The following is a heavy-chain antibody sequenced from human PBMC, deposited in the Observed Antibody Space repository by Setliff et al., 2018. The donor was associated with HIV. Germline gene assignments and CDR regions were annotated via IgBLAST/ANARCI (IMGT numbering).Heavy chain of an antibody. CDR2: ISYSGST. V-gene: IGHV4-31*03. Sequence: TLSLTCIVSGDSVSSGDSYWTWIRQHPGKGLEWIGYISYSGSTYYNPSLESRLTISLDTSANQFSLKLSSVTVADTAVYYCARGSSPAVTSYYYYYMDVWGKGTTVTVSS. D-gene: IGHD4-17*01. CDR3: ARGSSPAVTSYYYYYMDV. CDR1: GDSVSSGDSY. J-gene: IGHJ6*03.